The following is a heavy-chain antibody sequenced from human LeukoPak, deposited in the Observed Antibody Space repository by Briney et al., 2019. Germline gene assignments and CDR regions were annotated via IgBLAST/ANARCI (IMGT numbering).Heavy chain of an antibody. Sequence: ASVKVSCKASGYTFTSCYMHWVRQAPGQGLEWMGIINPSGGSTSYAQKFQGRATMTRDMSTSTVYMELSSLRSEDTAVYYCARGAGYSSSSVDPWGQGTLVTVSS. CDR1: GYTFTSCY. CDR3: ARGAGYSSSSVDP. D-gene: IGHD6-6*01. CDR2: INPSGGST. J-gene: IGHJ5*02. V-gene: IGHV1-46*01.